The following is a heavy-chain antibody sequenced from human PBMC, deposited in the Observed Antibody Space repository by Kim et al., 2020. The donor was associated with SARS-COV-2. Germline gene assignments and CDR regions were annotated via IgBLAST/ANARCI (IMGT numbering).Heavy chain of an antibody. CDR3: ARGYSSSWYRPEAFDI. D-gene: IGHD6-13*01. CDR1: GGSISSSSYY. J-gene: IGHJ3*02. CDR2: NYYSGST. Sequence: SETLSLTCTVSGGSISSSSYYWGWIRQPPGKGLEWIGSNYYSGSTYYNPSLKSRVTISVDTSKNQFSLKLSSVTAADTAVYYCARGYSSSWYRPEAFDIWGQGTMVTVSS. V-gene: IGHV4-39*01.